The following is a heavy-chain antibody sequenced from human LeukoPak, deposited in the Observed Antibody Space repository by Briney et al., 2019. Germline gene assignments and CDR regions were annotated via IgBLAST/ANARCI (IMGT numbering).Heavy chain of an antibody. CDR2: ISAYNGNT. J-gene: IGHJ5*02. CDR1: GGTFSSYA. D-gene: IGHD3-10*01. Sequence: EASVKVSCKASGGTFSSYAISWVRQAPGQGLEWMGWISAYNGNTNYAQKLQGRVTMTTDTSTSTAYMELRSLRSDDTAVYYCARCHYYGSGSYYTSNWFDPWGQGTLVTVSS. V-gene: IGHV1-18*01. CDR3: ARCHYYGSGSYYTSNWFDP.